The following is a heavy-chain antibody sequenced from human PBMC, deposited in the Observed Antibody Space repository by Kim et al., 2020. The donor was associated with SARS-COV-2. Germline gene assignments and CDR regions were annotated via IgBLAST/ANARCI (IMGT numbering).Heavy chain of an antibody. Sequence: SETLSLTCTVSGGSISTYSWSWIRQPPGKGLEWIGNIYYSGSTNYNPSPRSRVTMSVDTSKNQFSLKLTSVTAADPAAYYCSSLYCTSTSCFDYWGQGTLVTVSS. CDR3: SSLYCTSTSCFDY. V-gene: IGHV4-59*08. CDR1: GGSISTYS. D-gene: IGHD2-2*01. CDR2: IYYSGST. J-gene: IGHJ4*02.